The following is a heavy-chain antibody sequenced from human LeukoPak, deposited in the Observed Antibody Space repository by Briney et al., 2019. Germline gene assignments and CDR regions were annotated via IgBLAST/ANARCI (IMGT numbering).Heavy chain of an antibody. CDR1: GGSISSSSYY. CDR2: IYYSGRT. CDR3: ASVGKLGYYFDF. V-gene: IGHV4-39*01. J-gene: IGHJ4*02. Sequence: SETLSLTCNVSGGSISSSSYYWGWIRQPPGKGLEWIGDIYYSGRTYNKNPSLESRVTISIDTSKSQFSLKLSSVSAADTAIYYCASVGKLGYYFDFWGQGTLVTVSS. D-gene: IGHD7-27*01.